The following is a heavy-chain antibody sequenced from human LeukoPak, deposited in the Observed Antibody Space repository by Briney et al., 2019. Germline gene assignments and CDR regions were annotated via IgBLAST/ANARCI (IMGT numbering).Heavy chain of an antibody. V-gene: IGHV3-30*18. CDR2: ISYDGSNK. J-gene: IGHJ4*02. CDR1: GFTFCSYG. D-gene: IGHD3-16*01. CDR3: ANLGNY. Sequence: GRSLRLSCAVSGFTFCSYGMHWVRQAPGKGLEWVAVISYDGSNKYYADSVKGRFTISRDNSKNTLYLQMNSLRAEDTAVYYFANLGNYWGQGTLVTVSS.